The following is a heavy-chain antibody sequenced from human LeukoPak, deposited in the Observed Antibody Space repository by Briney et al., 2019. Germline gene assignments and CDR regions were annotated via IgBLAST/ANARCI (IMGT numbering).Heavy chain of an antibody. Sequence: ASVTVSFKASGYTFTSYGISWVRQAPGQGLEWMGWISAYNGNTNYAQKLQGRVTITTDTSTSTAYMELRSLRSDDTAVYYCARDRDSSSWLNWFDPWGQGTLVTVSS. CDR2: ISAYNGNT. CDR3: ARDRDSSSWLNWFDP. J-gene: IGHJ5*02. D-gene: IGHD6-13*01. V-gene: IGHV1-18*01. CDR1: GYTFTSYG.